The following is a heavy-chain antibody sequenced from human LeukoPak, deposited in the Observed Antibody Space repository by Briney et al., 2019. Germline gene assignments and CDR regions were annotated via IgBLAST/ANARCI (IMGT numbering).Heavy chain of an antibody. J-gene: IGHJ4*02. Sequence: SGGSLRLSCAASGFTFSSYGMHWVRQAPGKGLEWVAVIWYDGSNKYYADSVKGRFTISRDNSKNTLYLQMNSLRAEDTAVYYCAKVPMYSSIPTFDYWGQGTLVTVSS. CDR1: GFTFSSYG. D-gene: IGHD6-13*01. V-gene: IGHV3-33*06. CDR3: AKVPMYSSIPTFDY. CDR2: IWYDGSNK.